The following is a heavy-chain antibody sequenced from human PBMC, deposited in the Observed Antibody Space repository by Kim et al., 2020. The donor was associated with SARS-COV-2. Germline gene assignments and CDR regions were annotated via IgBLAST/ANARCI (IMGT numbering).Heavy chain of an antibody. CDR2: T. CDR3: ARLSSGWYFDY. V-gene: IGHV5-51*01. Sequence: TRYSPSFQGQVTISADKSISTAYLQWSSLKASDTAMYYCARLSSGWYFDYWGQGTLVTVSS. D-gene: IGHD6-19*01. J-gene: IGHJ4*02.